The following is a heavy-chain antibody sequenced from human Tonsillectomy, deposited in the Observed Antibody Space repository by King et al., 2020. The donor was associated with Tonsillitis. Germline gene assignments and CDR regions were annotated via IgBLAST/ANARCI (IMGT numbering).Heavy chain of an antibody. V-gene: IGHV4-59*01. J-gene: IGHJ3*01. D-gene: IGHD6-19*01. CDR2: IYYSGST. CDR3: ARERGSGPPLAFDV. CDR1: GGSINNYY. Sequence: VQLQESGPGLVKPSETLSLTCTVSGGSINNYYWTWFRQPPGKGLEWIGYIYYSGSTKYNPSLESRVTISIDTPRNQFSLQLTSVTAADTAVYYCARERGSGPPLAFDVWGQGTMVTVSS.